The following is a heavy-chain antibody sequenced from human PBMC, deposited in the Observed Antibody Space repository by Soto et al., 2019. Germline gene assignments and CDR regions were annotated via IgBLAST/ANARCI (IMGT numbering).Heavy chain of an antibody. CDR3: ASGRAYGSVDY. CDR1: GGSFSGYY. Sequence: SETLSLTCAVFGGSFSGYYWSWIRQPPGKGLEWIGEINHSGSTNYNPSLKSRVTISVDTSKNQFSLKLSSVTAADTAVYYCASGRAYGSVDYWGQGTLVTVSS. J-gene: IGHJ4*02. CDR2: INHSGST. V-gene: IGHV4-34*01. D-gene: IGHD3-10*01.